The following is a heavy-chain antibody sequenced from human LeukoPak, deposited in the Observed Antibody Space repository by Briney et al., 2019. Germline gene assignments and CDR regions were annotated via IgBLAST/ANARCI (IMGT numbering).Heavy chain of an antibody. V-gene: IGHV1-2*02. CDR1: GYTFIGYF. CDR3: ARDRAGAWFDP. Sequence: ASVRVSFKASGYTFIGYFMHWVRQAPGQGVEWMGWINPNTGGTNYTQKFQGRVTMTRDTSISTAYMELSSLRSDDTAMYYCARDRAGAWFDPWGQGTLVTVSS. D-gene: IGHD3-10*01. J-gene: IGHJ5*02. CDR2: INPNTGGT.